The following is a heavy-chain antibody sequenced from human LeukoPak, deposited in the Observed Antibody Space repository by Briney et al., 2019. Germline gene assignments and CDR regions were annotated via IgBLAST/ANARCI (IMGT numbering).Heavy chain of an antibody. D-gene: IGHD2-15*01. CDR3: ARASCSGGSCYSDAFDI. Sequence: SETLSLTCAIYGGSFSGYYWSWIRQPPGKGLEWIGEINHSGSNNYNPSLKSRVTISVDTSKNKISLKVSSVTAADTAVYYCARASCSGGSCYSDAFDIWGQGTKVTVSS. CDR1: GGSFSGYY. V-gene: IGHV4-34*01. J-gene: IGHJ3*02. CDR2: INHSGSN.